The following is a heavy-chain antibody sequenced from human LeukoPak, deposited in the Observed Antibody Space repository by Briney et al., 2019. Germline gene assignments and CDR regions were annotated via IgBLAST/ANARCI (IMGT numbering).Heavy chain of an antibody. CDR3: ARAPTYGDYVKPFDY. Sequence: SETLSLTCAVYGGSFSGYYWSWIRQPPGKGLEWIGEINHSGSTNYNPSLKSRVTITVNTSKNQYSLKLISVTAADTAVYYCARAPTYGDYVKPFDYWGQGTLVTVSS. D-gene: IGHD4-17*01. V-gene: IGHV4-34*01. CDR2: INHSGST. J-gene: IGHJ4*02. CDR1: GGSFSGYY.